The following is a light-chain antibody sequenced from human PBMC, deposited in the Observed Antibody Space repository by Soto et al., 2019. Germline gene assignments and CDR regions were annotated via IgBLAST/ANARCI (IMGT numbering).Light chain of an antibody. J-gene: IGLJ1*01. CDR2: EVS. V-gene: IGLV2-14*01. Sequence: ALTQPASVSGSPGQSITISCTGTSSDVGGYNYVSWYQQNPGKAPKLMIYEVSNRPSGVSNRFSGSKSGNMASLTIFGLQAEDEADYYCSSYTINRTYVFGTGTKV. CDR1: SSDVGGYNY. CDR3: SSYTINRTYV.